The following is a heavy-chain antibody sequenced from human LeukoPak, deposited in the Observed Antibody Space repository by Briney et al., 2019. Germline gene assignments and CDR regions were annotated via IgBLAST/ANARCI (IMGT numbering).Heavy chain of an antibody. D-gene: IGHD6-13*01. CDR3: AKDEGSSWLFDY. V-gene: IGHV3-30*18. CDR2: ISYDGSNK. J-gene: IGHJ4*02. Sequence: GGSLRLSCAASGLTFSSYGMHWVRQAPGKGLEWVAVISYDGSNKYYADSVKGRFTISRDNSKNTLYLQMNSLRAEDTAVYYCAKDEGSSWLFDYWGQGTLVTVSS. CDR1: GLTFSSYG.